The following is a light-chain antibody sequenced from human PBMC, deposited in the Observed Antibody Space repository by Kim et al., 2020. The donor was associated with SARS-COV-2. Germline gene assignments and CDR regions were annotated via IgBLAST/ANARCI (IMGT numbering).Light chain of an antibody. V-gene: IGLV3-1*01. Sequence: YELTQPPSVSVSPGQTASITCSGDKLVDKYACWYQQKPGQSPVLVIYQDSKRPSGIPERFSGSNSGNTATLTISGTQAMDEADYYCQAWDSSTHVVFGGGTQLTVL. CDR1: KLVDKY. CDR3: QAWDSSTHVV. J-gene: IGLJ2*01. CDR2: QDS.